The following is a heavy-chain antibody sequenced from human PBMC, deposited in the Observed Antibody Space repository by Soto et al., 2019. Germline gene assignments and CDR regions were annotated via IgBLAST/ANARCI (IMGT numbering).Heavy chain of an antibody. CDR2: SHQSGNT. CDR3: ARVIDIVATGGNAFDI. Sequence: PSETLSLTCAVSGVSISSHDWWTWVRQPPGKGLEWIGESHQSGNTNYNSYLESRVTISVDKSKNQFSLKLSSVTAADTAVYYCARVIDIVATGGNAFDIWGQGTMVTVSS. V-gene: IGHV4-4*02. J-gene: IGHJ3*02. CDR1: GVSISSHDW. D-gene: IGHD5-12*01.